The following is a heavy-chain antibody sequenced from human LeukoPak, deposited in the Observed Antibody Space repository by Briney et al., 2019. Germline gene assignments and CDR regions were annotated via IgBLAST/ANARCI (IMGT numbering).Heavy chain of an antibody. V-gene: IGHV1-2*02. D-gene: IGHD5-18*01. J-gene: IGHJ1*01. Sequence: GASVKVSCKASGYTFTGYYMHWVRQAPGQGLEWMGWINPNSGGTNYAQKFQGRVTMTRDTSISTAYMELRRLRSDDTAVYYCARGTYSYGTRGFQHWGQGTLVTVSS. CDR3: ARGTYSYGTRGFQH. CDR2: INPNSGGT. CDR1: GYTFTGYY.